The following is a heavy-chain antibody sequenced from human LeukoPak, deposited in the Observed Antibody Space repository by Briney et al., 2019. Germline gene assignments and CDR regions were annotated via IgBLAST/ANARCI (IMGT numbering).Heavy chain of an antibody. J-gene: IGHJ4*02. Sequence: GGSLRLSCAASGFSLSSYSMNWVRQAPGKGLEWVLSISSSSSYIYYADSVKGRFTISRDNAKNSLYLQMNSLRAEDTAVYYCARVVDYDSSGYYYFDYWGQGTLVTVSS. V-gene: IGHV3-21*01. CDR2: ISSSSSYI. D-gene: IGHD3-22*01. CDR1: GFSLSSYS. CDR3: ARVVDYDSSGYYYFDY.